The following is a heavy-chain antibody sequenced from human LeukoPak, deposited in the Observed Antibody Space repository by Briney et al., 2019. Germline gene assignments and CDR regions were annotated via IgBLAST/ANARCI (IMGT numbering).Heavy chain of an antibody. CDR3: ARSVRFLEWTYTPPDAFDI. D-gene: IGHD3-3*01. V-gene: IGHV4-31*03. Sequence: SETLSLACTVSGGSISSGGYYWSWIRQHPGKGLEWIGYIYYSGSTYHNPSLKSRVTISVDTSKNQFSLKLSSVTAADTAVYYCARSVRFLEWTYTPPDAFDIWGQGTMVTVSS. CDR2: IYYSGST. J-gene: IGHJ3*02. CDR1: GGSISSGGYY.